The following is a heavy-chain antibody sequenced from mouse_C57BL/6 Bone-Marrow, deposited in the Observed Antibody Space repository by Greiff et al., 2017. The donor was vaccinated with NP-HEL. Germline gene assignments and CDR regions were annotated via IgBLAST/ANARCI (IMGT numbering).Heavy chain of an antibody. J-gene: IGHJ4*01. CDR3: ARPRNYSYAMDY. V-gene: IGHV1-63*01. CDR2: IYPGGGYT. Sequence: VKVVESGAELVRPGTSVKMSCKASGYTFTNYWIGWAKQRPGHGLEWIGDIYPGGGYTNYNEKFKGKATLTADKSSSTAYMQFSSLTSEDSAIDYCARPRNYSYAMDYWGQGTSVTVSS. CDR1: GYTFTNYW. D-gene: IGHD2-1*01.